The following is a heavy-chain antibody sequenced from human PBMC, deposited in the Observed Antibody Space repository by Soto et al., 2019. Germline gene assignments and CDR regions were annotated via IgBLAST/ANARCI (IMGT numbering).Heavy chain of an antibody. Sequence: QVQLVQSGAEVRNPGASVKLSCKASGYTFNMYYMHWVRQAPGQGLEWMGVINPNGETTTYAQRFQARLTMTRDTPTSTVYMDLTSLRSEDTARYYCAREGAAAARMFDNWGQGTLVTVSS. CDR2: INPNGETT. CDR1: GYTFNMYY. V-gene: IGHV1-46*02. D-gene: IGHD2-2*01. J-gene: IGHJ4*02. CDR3: AREGAAAARMFDN.